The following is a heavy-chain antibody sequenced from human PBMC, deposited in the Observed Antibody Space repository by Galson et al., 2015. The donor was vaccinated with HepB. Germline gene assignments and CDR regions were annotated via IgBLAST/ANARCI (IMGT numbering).Heavy chain of an antibody. CDR2: IYYSGST. D-gene: IGHD3-22*01. J-gene: IGHJ4*02. CDR3: ARGNGGPYYYDSSGYYLDYYFDY. CDR1: GGSISSYY. Sequence: SETLSLTCTVSGGSISSYYWSWIRQPPGKGLEWIGYIYYSGSTNYNPSLKSRVTISVDTSKNQFSLKLSSVTAADTAVYYCARGNGGPYYYDSSGYYLDYYFDYWGQGTLVTVSS. V-gene: IGHV4-59*01.